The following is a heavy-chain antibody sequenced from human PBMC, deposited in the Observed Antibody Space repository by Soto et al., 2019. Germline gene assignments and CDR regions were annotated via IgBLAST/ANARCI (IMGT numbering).Heavy chain of an antibody. Sequence: SETLSLTCAVSGDSIIGIYHWAWIRQPPGKGLEWIASIYYRGSTNYNPSLRSRVIISVDSSKNQFSLRLNSVTAADTAVYYCTRVGGYYGDYPNFDYWGQGTLVTVSS. J-gene: IGHJ4*02. CDR2: IYYRGST. D-gene: IGHD4-17*01. CDR3: TRVGGYYGDYPNFDY. V-gene: IGHV4-59*01. CDR1: GDSIIGIYH.